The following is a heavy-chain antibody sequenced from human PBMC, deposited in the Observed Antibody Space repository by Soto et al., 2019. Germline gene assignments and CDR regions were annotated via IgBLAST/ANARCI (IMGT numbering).Heavy chain of an antibody. D-gene: IGHD1-26*01. CDR2: ISSSGSTI. V-gene: IGHV3-11*01. J-gene: IGHJ6*02. CDR1: GFTFSDYY. CDR3: ARDSGSYYYYYGMDV. Sequence: PWGSLRLSCAACGFTFSDYYMSWIRQAPGKGLEWVSYISSSGSTIYYADSVKGRFTISRDNAKNSLYLQMNSLRAEDTAVYYCARDSGSYYYYYGMDVWGQGTTVTVSS.